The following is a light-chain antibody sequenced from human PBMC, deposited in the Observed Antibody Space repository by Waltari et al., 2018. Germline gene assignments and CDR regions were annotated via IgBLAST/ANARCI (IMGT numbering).Light chain of an antibody. Sequence: QSVLTHPPSASGTPGPRVIISFSGSTSTIGSNTVNCYQQLPGAGPKLLIYSDDQRPSGVPDRFSSCRSGTSASLAISGLQSEDEADYFCSAWDGSLNGWVFGGGTKLTVL. V-gene: IGLV1-44*01. J-gene: IGLJ3*02. CDR3: SAWDGSLNGWV. CDR1: TSTIGSNT. CDR2: SDD.